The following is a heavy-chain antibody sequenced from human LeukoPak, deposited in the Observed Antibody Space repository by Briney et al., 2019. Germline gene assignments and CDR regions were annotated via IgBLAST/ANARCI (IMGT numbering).Heavy chain of an antibody. D-gene: IGHD3-3*01. Sequence: GGSLRLSCAASGFTLSSYGVHWVRQAPGKGLEWVAFIRFDGSNENYADSVKGRFTISRDTSKNTLYLQMNSLRAEDTAVYYCARGVARFLEWVMYYFDYWGQGTLVTVSS. J-gene: IGHJ4*02. CDR2: IRFDGSNE. CDR1: GFTLSSYG. CDR3: ARGVARFLEWVMYYFDY. V-gene: IGHV3-30*02.